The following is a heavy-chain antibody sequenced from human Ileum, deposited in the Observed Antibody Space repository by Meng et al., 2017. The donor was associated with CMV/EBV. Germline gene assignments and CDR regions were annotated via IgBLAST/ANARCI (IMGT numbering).Heavy chain of an antibody. CDR2: IYYSGST. D-gene: IGHD2-15*01. CDR1: GGSVSSGIYY. Sequence: SETLSLTCTVSGGSVSSGIYYWTWIRQPPGKGLEWIGYIYYSGSTNYNASLKSRIPITVDTSKNQFSLKLSSVTAADTAVYYYAGERVVTATARWFDTWGQGTMVTVSS. J-gene: IGHJ5*02. CDR3: AGERVVTATARWFDT. V-gene: IGHV4-61*01.